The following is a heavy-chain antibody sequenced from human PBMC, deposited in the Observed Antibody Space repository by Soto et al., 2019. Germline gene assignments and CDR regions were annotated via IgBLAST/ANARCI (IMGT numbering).Heavy chain of an antibody. Sequence: ASVKVSCKASGGTFSSYTISWVRQAPGQGLEWMGRIIPILGIANYAQKFQGRVTITADKSTSTAYMELSSLRSEDTAVYYCAREIAASYYYYYMDVWGKGTTVTVSS. D-gene: IGHD6-13*01. CDR2: IIPILGIA. CDR1: GGTFSSYT. J-gene: IGHJ6*03. V-gene: IGHV1-69*04. CDR3: AREIAASYYYYYMDV.